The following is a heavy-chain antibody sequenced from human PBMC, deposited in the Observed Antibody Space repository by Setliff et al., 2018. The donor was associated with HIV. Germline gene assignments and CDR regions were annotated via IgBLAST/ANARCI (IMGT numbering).Heavy chain of an antibody. Sequence: SETLSLTCTLSGGSFGDYHWSWIRQPAGRGLEWIGRIFRSGTTDYKFSLKSRVTISIDTSRNQFSLRLTSVTAEDMAVYYCARDRHYSGLGSYGPWGPGTLVTVSS. J-gene: IGHJ5*02. CDR1: GGSFGDYH. CDR3: ARDRHYSGLGSYGP. D-gene: IGHD3-10*01. CDR2: IFRSGTT. V-gene: IGHV4-4*07.